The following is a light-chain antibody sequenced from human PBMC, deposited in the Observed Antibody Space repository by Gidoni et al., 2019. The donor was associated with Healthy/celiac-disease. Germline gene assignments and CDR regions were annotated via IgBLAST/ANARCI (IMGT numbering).Light chain of an antibody. CDR3: KQYYSTPY. V-gene: IGKV1-NL1*01. CDR1: QGISNS. Sequence: DIQMTQSPSSLSASVGDRVTITCRASQGISNSLAWYQQKPGKAPKLLLYAASRLESGVPSRFSGSGSGTDYTLTISSLQPEDFATYYCKQYYSTPYLGGGTKVEIK. J-gene: IGKJ4*01. CDR2: AAS.